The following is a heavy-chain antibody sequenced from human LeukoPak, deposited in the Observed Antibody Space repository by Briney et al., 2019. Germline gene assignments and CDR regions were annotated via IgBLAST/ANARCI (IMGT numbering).Heavy chain of an antibody. V-gene: IGHV1-2*02. J-gene: IGHJ3*02. Sequence: ASVKVSCKASGYTFTSYAMNWVRQAPGQGLEWMGWINPNSGGTNYAQKFQGRVTMTRDTSISTAYMELSRLRSDDTAVYYCARLPRRYYDSSGSDGAFDIWGQGTMVTVSS. CDR1: GYTFTSYA. CDR2: INPNSGGT. D-gene: IGHD3-22*01. CDR3: ARLPRRYYDSSGSDGAFDI.